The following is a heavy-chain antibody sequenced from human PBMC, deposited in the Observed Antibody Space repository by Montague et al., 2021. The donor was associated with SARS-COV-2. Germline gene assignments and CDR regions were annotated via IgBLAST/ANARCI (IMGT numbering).Heavy chain of an antibody. J-gene: IGHJ4*02. CDR1: GGSISSSSYY. CDR2: IYYSGST. CDR3: ATTPGRFGEFHFDY. D-gene: IGHD3-10*01. Sequence: SETLSLTCTVSGGSISSSSYYWGWIRQPPEKGLEWIGSIYYSGSTNYNPSLKSRVTISVDTSKSQFSLRLGSVTAADTAVYYCATTPGRFGEFHFDYWGQGTLVTVSS. V-gene: IGHV4-39*07.